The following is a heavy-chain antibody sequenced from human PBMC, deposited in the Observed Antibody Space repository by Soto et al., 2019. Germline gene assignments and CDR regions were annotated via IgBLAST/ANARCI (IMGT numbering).Heavy chain of an antibody. CDR1: GFTFSSYS. Sequence: GGSLRLSCAASGFTFSSYSMNWVRQAPGKGLEWVSYISSSSSTIYYADSVEGRFTISRDNAKNSLYLQMNSLRAEDTAVYYCARDSIPEGYNWFDPWGQGTLVTVSS. CDR2: ISSSSSTI. J-gene: IGHJ5*02. CDR3: ARDSIPEGYNWFDP. V-gene: IGHV3-48*01.